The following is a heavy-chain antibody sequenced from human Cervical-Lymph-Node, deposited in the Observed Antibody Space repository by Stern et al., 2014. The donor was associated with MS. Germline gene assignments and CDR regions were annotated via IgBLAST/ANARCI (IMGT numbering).Heavy chain of an antibody. Sequence: EESGPALVKPTQSLTLTCTFSGFSLNTDGVAVGWIRQPPGKAPEWLAVIFWYDEKKYSPSLQTRHAISMDTSKNQVVLNMANMDPLDTGTYYCAHRRTAFYFFDYWGQGILVTVSS. J-gene: IGHJ4*02. CDR2: IFWYDEK. V-gene: IGHV2-5*01. CDR1: GFSLNTDGVA. D-gene: IGHD3-10*01. CDR3: AHRRTAFYFFDY.